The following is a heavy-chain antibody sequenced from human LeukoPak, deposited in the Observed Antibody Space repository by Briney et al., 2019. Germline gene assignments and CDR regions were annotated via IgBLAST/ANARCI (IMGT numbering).Heavy chain of an antibody. CDR1: GGSISSSSYY. D-gene: IGHD3-9*01. J-gene: IGHJ5*02. V-gene: IGHV4-39*01. CDR3: ARVEDYDILT. CDR2: IYYTGST. Sequence: PSETLSLTCTVSGGSISSSSYYWGWIRQPPGKGLEWIGTIYYTGSTYYNPSLKSRVTISVDTSKNQFSLKLSSVTAADTAVYYCARVEDYDILTWSQGTLVTVSS.